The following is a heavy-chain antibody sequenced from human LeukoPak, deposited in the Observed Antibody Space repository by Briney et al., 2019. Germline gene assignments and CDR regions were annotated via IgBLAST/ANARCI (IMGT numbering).Heavy chain of an antibody. V-gene: IGHV4-59*12. CDR2: IYYSGRT. D-gene: IGHD4-17*01. CDR1: GGSISSYY. Sequence: SETLSLTCTVSGGSISSYYWSWIRQPPGKGLEWIGYIYYSGRTNYNPSLKSRVTISVDPSKNQFSLKLSSVTAADTAVYCCARGRSGDYVKDPWGQGTLVTVSS. CDR3: ARGRSGDYVKDP. J-gene: IGHJ5*02.